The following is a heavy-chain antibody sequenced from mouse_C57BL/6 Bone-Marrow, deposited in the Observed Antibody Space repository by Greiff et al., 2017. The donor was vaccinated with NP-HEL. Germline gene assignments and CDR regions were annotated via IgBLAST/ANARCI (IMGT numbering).Heavy chain of an antibody. J-gene: IGHJ2*01. D-gene: IGHD2-4*01. V-gene: IGHV1-82*01. CDR3: ARRGLRGYFDG. Sequence: VQLQQSGPELVKPGASVKISCKASGYAFSSSWMNWVKQRPGKGLEWIGRIYPGDGGTNYNGTFKGKATLTADKSSSTAYMQLSSLTSEDSAVYFCARRGLRGYFDGWGQGTTLTVSS. CDR2: IYPGDGGT. CDR1: GYAFSSSW.